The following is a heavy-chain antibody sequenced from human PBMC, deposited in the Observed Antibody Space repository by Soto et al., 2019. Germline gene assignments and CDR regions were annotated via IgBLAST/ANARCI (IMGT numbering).Heavy chain of an antibody. V-gene: IGHV1-18*04. CDR3: ARDNGYYDL. CDR1: GYTFSSYS. J-gene: IGHJ4*02. Sequence: XSVSVTCKPSGYTFSSYSINWVRQAPGQGLEWMAWISTYSGNTHYAERVQGRVTVTLDKSARTAFMEMRGLTSDDTAVYFCARDNGYYDLWGQGTLVTVSS. CDR2: ISTYSGNT.